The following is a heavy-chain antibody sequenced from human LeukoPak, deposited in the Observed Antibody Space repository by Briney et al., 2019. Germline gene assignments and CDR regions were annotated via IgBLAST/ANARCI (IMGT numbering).Heavy chain of an antibody. D-gene: IGHD6-13*01. CDR2: ISGSGGST. Sequence: GASLRLSCAASGFTFSSDAMSWVRQAPGEGLEWVSAISGSGGSTYYADSVKGRFTISRDNPKNPLYLQMNSLRAEDTAVYYCAKDSDSSSWPPSIDYWGQGTLVTVSS. CDR1: GFTFSSDA. V-gene: IGHV3-23*01. J-gene: IGHJ4*02. CDR3: AKDSDSSSWPPSIDY.